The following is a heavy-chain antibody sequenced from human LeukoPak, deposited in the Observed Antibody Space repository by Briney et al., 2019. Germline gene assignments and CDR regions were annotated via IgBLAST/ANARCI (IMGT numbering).Heavy chain of an antibody. Sequence: ASETLSLTCAVYGGSFSGYYWTWIRQSPGKGLEWIGEINPSGSTYYNPSLKSRLTIPRDTSKNQFSLRLSSVTAADTAVYYCARGRQEISMILVVMTGVSYYLDVWGKGTTVTVS. CDR3: ARGRQEISMILVVMTGVSYYLDV. CDR2: INPSGST. J-gene: IGHJ6*03. D-gene: IGHD3-22*01. CDR1: GGSFSGYY. V-gene: IGHV4-34*01.